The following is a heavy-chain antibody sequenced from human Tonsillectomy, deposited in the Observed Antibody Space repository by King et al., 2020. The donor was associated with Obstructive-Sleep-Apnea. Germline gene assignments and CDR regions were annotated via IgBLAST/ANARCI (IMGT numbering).Heavy chain of an antibody. V-gene: IGHV4-31*03. J-gene: IGHJ4*02. Sequence: QLQESGPGLVKPSQTLSLTCIVSGGSIISDGYYWSWIRQHPGKGLEWIAYIYYSGSTYYNPSLKSRVTISVDTSKNQWSLKLSSMTAADTAVYYCAWGSPYYFDYWGQGTLVTVSS. CDR1: GGSIISDGYY. D-gene: IGHD3-10*01. CDR2: IYYSGST. CDR3: AWGSPYYFDY.